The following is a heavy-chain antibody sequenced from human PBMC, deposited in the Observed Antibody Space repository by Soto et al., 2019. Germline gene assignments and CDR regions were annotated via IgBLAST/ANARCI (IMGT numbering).Heavy chain of an antibody. Sequence: GESLKISCKGSGDSFTSYWIGWVRQMPGKGLEWMGIIYPDDSDTRYNPSFQGQVTISADKSISTAYLQWSSLKASDTAMYYCARDPRGRYCSSTSCSMGYYYYGMDVWGQGTTVTVSS. D-gene: IGHD2-2*01. CDR2: IYPDDSDT. V-gene: IGHV5-51*01. CDR1: GDSFTSYW. CDR3: ARDPRGRYCSSTSCSMGYYYYGMDV. J-gene: IGHJ6*02.